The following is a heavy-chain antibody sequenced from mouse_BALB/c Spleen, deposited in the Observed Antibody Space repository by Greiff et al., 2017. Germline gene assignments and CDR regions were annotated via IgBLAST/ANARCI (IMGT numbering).Heavy chain of an antibody. J-gene: IGHJ4*01. CDR3: ARKSLSYAMDY. Sequence: VKLQESGADLARPGASVKMSCKASGYTFTSYTMHWVNQRPGQGLEWIGYINPSSGYTNYNQKFKDKATLNADKSSSTAYMQLSSLTSEDSAVYYCARKSLSYAMDYWGQGTSVTVSS. D-gene: IGHD1-1*02. V-gene: IGHV1-4*01. CDR2: INPSSGYT. CDR1: GYTFTSYT.